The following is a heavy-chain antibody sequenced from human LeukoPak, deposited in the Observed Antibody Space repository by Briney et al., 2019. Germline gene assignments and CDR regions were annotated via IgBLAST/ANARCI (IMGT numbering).Heavy chain of an antibody. V-gene: IGHV1-2*02. Sequence: GASVKVSCKASGYTFTGYYMHWVRQAPGQGLEWMGWINPNSGGTNYAQKFQGRVTMTRDTSISTAYMELSRLRSDDTAVYYCARDRTPGIAAAGTLFHRGQGTLVTVSS. CDR1: GYTFTGYY. CDR2: INPNSGGT. J-gene: IGHJ4*02. D-gene: IGHD6-13*01. CDR3: ARDRTPGIAAAGTLFH.